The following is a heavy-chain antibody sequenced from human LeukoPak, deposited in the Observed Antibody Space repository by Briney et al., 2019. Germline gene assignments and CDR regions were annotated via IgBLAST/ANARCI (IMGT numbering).Heavy chain of an antibody. CDR2: IYTSGST. D-gene: IGHD6-13*01. J-gene: IGHJ3*02. CDR3: ARRNSSSWVPGAFDI. V-gene: IGHV4-61*02. Sequence: SETLSLTCTVSGGSISSGSYYWSWIRQPAGKGLEWIGRIYTSGSTNYNPSLKGRVTISVDTSKNQFSLKLSSVTAADTAVYYCARRNSSSWVPGAFDIWGQGTTVTVSS. CDR1: GGSISSGSYY.